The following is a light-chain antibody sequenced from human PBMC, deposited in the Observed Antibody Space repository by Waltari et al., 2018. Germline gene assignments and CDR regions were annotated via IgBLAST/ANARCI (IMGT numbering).Light chain of an antibody. Sequence: QLVLTQSPSASASLGASVKLTCTLSSGHISNVIAWHPQQPRKGPRYLMKVTSDGSHSKGDEIPDRFSGSSSGAERYLTISSLQSEDEADYYCQTGGHGTWVFGGGTKLTVL. J-gene: IGLJ3*02. CDR2: VTSDGSH. V-gene: IGLV4-69*01. CDR3: QTGGHGTWV. CDR1: SGHISNV.